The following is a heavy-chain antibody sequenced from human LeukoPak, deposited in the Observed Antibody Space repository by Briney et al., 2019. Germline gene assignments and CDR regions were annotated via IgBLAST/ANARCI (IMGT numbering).Heavy chain of an antibody. V-gene: IGHV3-23*01. D-gene: IGHD3-10*01. CDR2: ISGSGGST. Sequence: PGGSLRLSCAASGFTFNTYTMNWVRQAPGKGLQWVSGISGSGGSTYYADSVKGRFTISRDNSKNTLYLQMNSLRAEDTAVYYCAKHGFGVFEGYWGQGTLVTVSS. J-gene: IGHJ4*02. CDR1: GFTFNTYT. CDR3: AKHGFGVFEGY.